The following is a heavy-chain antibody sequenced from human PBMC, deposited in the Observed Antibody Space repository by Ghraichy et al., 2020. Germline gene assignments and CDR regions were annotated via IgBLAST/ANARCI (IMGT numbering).Heavy chain of an antibody. CDR2: IRYTGTT. CDR1: NASITSYY. Sequence: SETLSLTCTVSNASITSYYWSWIRQSPGKGLEWIAYIRYTGTTNYNPSLKSRVNISVDTSMKQVSLKVTSVTAADTAVYYCAAGGSSADYWGPRTLVTVSS. V-gene: IGHV4-59*01. J-gene: IGHJ4*02. D-gene: IGHD3-16*01. CDR3: AAGGSSADY.